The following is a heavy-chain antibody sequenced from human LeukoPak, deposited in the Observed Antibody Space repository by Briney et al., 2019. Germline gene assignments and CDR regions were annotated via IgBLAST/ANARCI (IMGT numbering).Heavy chain of an antibody. CDR3: ARDRGPLSTYYDFWSGYNYYYYGMDV. J-gene: IGHJ6*02. CDR1: GGSISSSNW. Sequence: SETLSLTCAVSGGSISSSNWWSWVRQPPGKGLEWIGEIYHSGSTNYNPSLKSRVTISVDKSKNQFSLKLSSVTAADTAVYYCARDRGPLSTYYDFWSGYNYYYYGMDVWGQGTTVTVSS. V-gene: IGHV4-4*02. CDR2: IYHSGST. D-gene: IGHD3-3*01.